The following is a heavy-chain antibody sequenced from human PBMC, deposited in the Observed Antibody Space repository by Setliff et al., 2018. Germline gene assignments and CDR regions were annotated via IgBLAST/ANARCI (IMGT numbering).Heavy chain of an antibody. CDR3: ARTLLLSPYYFDY. J-gene: IGHJ4*02. CDR2: IYTIGST. V-gene: IGHV4-61*02. Sequence: SETLSLTCTVSGGSISSGSYYWSWIRQPAGKGLEWIGRIYTIGSTNYNPSLKSRVTISVDTSKNQFSLKLSSVTAADTAVYYCARTLLLSPYYFDYWGQGTLVTVSS. D-gene: IGHD2-21*01. CDR1: GGSISSGSYY.